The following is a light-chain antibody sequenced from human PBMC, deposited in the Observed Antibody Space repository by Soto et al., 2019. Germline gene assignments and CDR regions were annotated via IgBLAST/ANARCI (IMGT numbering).Light chain of an antibody. Sequence: QSVLTQPPSASGSPGQSVTISCSGTNSDVGAYNFVSWYQQHPGKAPKLLIHEVTLRPSGVSHRFSGSKSGNTASLTISGLQVEDEADYYCSSFTTTYTHVFGQGTKVTVL. J-gene: IGLJ1*01. CDR1: NSDVGAYNF. CDR2: EVT. CDR3: SSFTTTYTHV. V-gene: IGLV2-14*01.